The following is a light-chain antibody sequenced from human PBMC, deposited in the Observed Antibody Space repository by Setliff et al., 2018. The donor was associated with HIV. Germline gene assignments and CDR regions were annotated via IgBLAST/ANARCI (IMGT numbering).Light chain of an antibody. J-gene: IGKJ4*01. CDR3: QQYYSNPL. V-gene: IGKV1-8*01. CDR2: AAS. CDR1: QGIGSY. Sequence: AIRMTQSPSSLSASTGDRVSITCRASQGIGSYLAWYQQKPGKAPRLLIYAASTLQSGVPSRFSGSGSGTDFTLTISCLQSEDFATYYCQQYYSNPLFGGGTKVDIK.